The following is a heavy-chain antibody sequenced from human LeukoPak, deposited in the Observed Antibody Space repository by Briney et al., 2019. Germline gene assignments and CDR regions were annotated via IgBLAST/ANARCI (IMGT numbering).Heavy chain of an antibody. J-gene: IGHJ4*02. CDR1: GFTFSSYA. V-gene: IGHV3-66*02. Sequence: GGSLRLSCAASGFTFSSYAMSWVRQAPGKGLEWVSVTYDDGYTYYADSVKGRFTISRDNSKNTLYLQMNSLKAEDTAVYYCARDPSDGYGHVDYWGQGTLVTVSS. D-gene: IGHD5-24*01. CDR2: TYDDGYT. CDR3: ARDPSDGYGHVDY.